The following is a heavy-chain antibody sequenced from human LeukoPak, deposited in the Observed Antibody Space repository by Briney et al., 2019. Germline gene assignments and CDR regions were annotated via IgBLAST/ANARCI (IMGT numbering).Heavy chain of an antibody. CDR3: TTDRWSITMIVVVAYYFDY. V-gene: IGHV3-15*01. CDR2: IKSKTDGGTT. J-gene: IGHJ4*02. D-gene: IGHD3-22*01. Sequence: GGSLRLSCAASGFTFSNAWMSWVRQAPGKGLEWVGRIKSKTDGGTTDYAAPVKGRFTISRDDSKNTLYLQMNSLKTEDTAVYYCTTDRWSITMIVVVAYYFDYWGQGTLVTVSS. CDR1: GFTFSNAW.